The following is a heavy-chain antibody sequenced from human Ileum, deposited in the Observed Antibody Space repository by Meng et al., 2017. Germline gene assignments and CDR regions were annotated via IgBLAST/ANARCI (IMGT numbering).Heavy chain of an antibody. CDR3: ARHGGYSQDF. J-gene: IGHJ4*02. CDR2: ISHSGSA. CDR1: SGSISSNTY. D-gene: IGHD4-23*01. Sequence: QVQLRESGPVLVRPSGTLALTRAVSSGSISSNTYWSWVRQPPGKGLEWIGQISHSGSAYYNPSLKSRVTMSVDKSKSQFSLMLTSVTAADTAIYYCARHGGYSQDFWGQGTLVTVSS. V-gene: IGHV4-4*02.